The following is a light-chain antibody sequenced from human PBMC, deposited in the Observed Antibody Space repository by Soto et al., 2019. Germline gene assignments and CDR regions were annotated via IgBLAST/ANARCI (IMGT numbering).Light chain of an antibody. V-gene: IGKV1-39*01. CDR1: HNIRGY. CDR2: GAS. Sequence: DIQMTQSPSTLSASVGDRVTITCRASHNIRGYLNWYHQNPGKAPQLLSYGASTLQGGVPSRFSASGSGRHFTLTIHLLQPDDFGTYSCQHSYSTTTFGGGTKVDIK. J-gene: IGKJ4*02. CDR3: QHSYSTTT.